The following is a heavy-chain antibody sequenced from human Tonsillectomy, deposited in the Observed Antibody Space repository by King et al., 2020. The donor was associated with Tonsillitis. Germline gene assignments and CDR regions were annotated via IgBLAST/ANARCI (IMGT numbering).Heavy chain of an antibody. D-gene: IGHD3-3*01. J-gene: IGHJ6*03. CDR1: GGSFSGYY. CDR2: INHSGST. Sequence: VQLQQWGAGLLKPSETLFLTCAVYGGSFSGYYWSWIRQPPGKGLEWIGEINHSGSTNYNPSLKSRVTISVDTSKNQFSLKLSSVTAADTAVYYCARGKPITIFGVVIIAYYYMDVWGKGTTVTVSS. V-gene: IGHV4-34*01. CDR3: ARGKPITIFGVVIIAYYYMDV.